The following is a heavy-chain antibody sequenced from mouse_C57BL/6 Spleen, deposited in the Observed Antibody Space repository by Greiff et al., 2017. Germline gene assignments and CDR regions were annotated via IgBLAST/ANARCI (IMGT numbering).Heavy chain of an antibody. CDR3: ARSSSYYFDY. J-gene: IGHJ2*01. D-gene: IGHD2-10*02. CDR2: IHPNSGST. CDR1: GYTFTSYW. Sequence: QVQLQQSGAELVKPGASVKLSCKASGYTFTSYWMHWVKQRPGQGLEWIGMIHPNSGSTNYNEKFKSKATLTVDKSSSTAYMQLSSLTYEDSAVYYCARSSSYYFDYWGQGTTLTVSS. V-gene: IGHV1-64*01.